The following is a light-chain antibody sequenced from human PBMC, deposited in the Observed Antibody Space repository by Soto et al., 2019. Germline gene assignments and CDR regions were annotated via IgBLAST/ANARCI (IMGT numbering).Light chain of an antibody. J-gene: IGLJ2*01. Sequence: QSVLTQPPSVSGAPGQRVTISCTGSSSNIGAGYDVHWYQQLPGTAPKLLIYGNSNRPSGVPDRFSGSKSGTSASLAITGLQAEDEADYYCQSYDSSLSALFGGGTKLTVL. V-gene: IGLV1-40*01. CDR3: QSYDSSLSAL. CDR1: SSNIGAGYD. CDR2: GNS.